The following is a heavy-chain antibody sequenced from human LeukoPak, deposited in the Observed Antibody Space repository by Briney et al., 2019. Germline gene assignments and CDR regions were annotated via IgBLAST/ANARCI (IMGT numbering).Heavy chain of an antibody. CDR3: ARDRGVVVPAAIGWFDP. D-gene: IGHD2-2*01. CDR1: GGSFSGYY. CDR2: INHSGST. Sequence: PSETLSLTCAVYGGSFSGYYWSWIRQPPGKGLEWIGEINHSGSTNYNPSLKSRVTISVDTSKNQFSLKLSSVTAADTAVYYCARDRGVVVPAAIGWFDPWGQGTLVTVSS. V-gene: IGHV4-34*01. J-gene: IGHJ5*02.